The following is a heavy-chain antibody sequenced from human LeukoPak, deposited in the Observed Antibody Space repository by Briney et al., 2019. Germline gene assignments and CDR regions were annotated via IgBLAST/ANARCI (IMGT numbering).Heavy chain of an antibody. Sequence: KASETLSLTCTVSGGSISSSSYYWGWIRQPPGKGLEWIGRINASGTTRYNPSLKSRLAMSVDTSKNQFSLKLTSVTAADTAVYYCARVLYSSSWWGVFDPWGQGTLVTVSS. CDR2: INASGTT. J-gene: IGHJ5*02. CDR1: GGSISSSSYY. CDR3: ARVLYSSSWWGVFDP. V-gene: IGHV4-61*05. D-gene: IGHD6-13*01.